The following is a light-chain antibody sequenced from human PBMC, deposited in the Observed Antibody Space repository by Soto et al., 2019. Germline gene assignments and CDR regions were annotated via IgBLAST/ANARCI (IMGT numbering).Light chain of an antibody. CDR3: MQSIPFPWT. CDR2: EVS. J-gene: IGKJ1*01. CDR1: ERLLHSEGQTY. V-gene: IGKV2D-29*01. Sequence: DIVLTQTPLSLAVTPGQPASISCKSSERLLHSEGQTYLCWYLQKASQPPQVLISEVSDRFSGVPERFSGSGSGTDFTLKISRVEAEDVGVYYCMQSIPFPWTCGQGTKVEVK.